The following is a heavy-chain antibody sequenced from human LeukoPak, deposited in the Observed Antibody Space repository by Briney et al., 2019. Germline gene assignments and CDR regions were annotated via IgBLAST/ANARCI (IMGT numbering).Heavy chain of an antibody. CDR3: ASTTFYCSGGSCYFDWFDP. CDR2: IYPGYSDT. Sequence: GEALHISCKGSGYSFTSYWIGWVRQMPGKGLEWMGIIYPGYSDTRYSPSFQGQLTISADKPISTAYLQWSSLKASDTAMYYCASTTFYCSGGSCYFDWFDPWGQGTLVTVSS. J-gene: IGHJ5*02. V-gene: IGHV5-51*04. D-gene: IGHD2-15*01. CDR1: GYSFTSYW.